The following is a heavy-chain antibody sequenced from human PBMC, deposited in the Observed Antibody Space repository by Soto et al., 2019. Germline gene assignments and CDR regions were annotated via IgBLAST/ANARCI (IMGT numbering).Heavy chain of an antibody. J-gene: IGHJ3*02. D-gene: IGHD5-18*01. Sequence: NVSCKASGYTFTGYCMHWVRQAPGQGLEWMGWINPNSGGTNYAQKFQGWVTMTRDTSISTAYMELSRLRSDDTAVYYCAIRGYSYGYAFDIWGQGTMVTVSS. CDR1: GYTFTGYC. CDR3: AIRGYSYGYAFDI. CDR2: INPNSGGT. V-gene: IGHV1-2*04.